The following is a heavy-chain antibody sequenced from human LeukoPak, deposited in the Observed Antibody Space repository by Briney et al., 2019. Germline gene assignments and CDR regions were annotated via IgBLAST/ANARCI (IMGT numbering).Heavy chain of an antibody. CDR3: AKDSWVGTGYYYYYYMDV. CDR2: ISGGGGST. CDR1: GFTFSSYA. V-gene: IGHV3-23*01. D-gene: IGHD3-10*01. J-gene: IGHJ6*03. Sequence: GGSLRLSCAASGFTFSSYAMSWVRQAPGKGLEWVAGISGGGGSTDYADSVKGRFTISRDNSKNTLYLQMNSLRAEDTAVYYCAKDSWVGTGYYYYYYMDVWGKGTTVTVSS.